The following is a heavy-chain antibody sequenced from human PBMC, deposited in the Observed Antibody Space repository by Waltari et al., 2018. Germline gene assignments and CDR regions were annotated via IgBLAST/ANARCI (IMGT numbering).Heavy chain of an antibody. CDR2: INPSGGST. CDR3: ARDPTLTIFGVVYFNY. Sequence: QVQLVQSGAEVKKPGASVKVSCKASGYTFTSYYMHWVRQAPGQGLEWLGIINPSGGSTSYAQKVQGRATMTRETSTSTVYMELSSLRSEDTAVDYCARDPTLTIFGVVYFNYWGQGTLVTVSS. D-gene: IGHD3-3*01. CDR1: GYTFTSYY. J-gene: IGHJ4*02. V-gene: IGHV1-46*01.